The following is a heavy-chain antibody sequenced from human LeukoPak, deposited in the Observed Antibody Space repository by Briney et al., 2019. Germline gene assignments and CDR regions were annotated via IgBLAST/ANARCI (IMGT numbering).Heavy chain of an antibody. CDR2: IYHTGST. CDR1: GGSIRSFF. D-gene: IGHD5-24*01. J-gene: IGHJ4*02. CDR3: ARGPGMATIKD. V-gene: IGHV4-59*01. Sequence: SETLSLTCTVSGGSIRSFFWSWLRQPPGKPLEWLGHIYHTGSTNYNPSFKSRLTISVDMSKNQFSLKLSSVTAADTAVYYCARGPGMATIKDWGQGTLVTVSS.